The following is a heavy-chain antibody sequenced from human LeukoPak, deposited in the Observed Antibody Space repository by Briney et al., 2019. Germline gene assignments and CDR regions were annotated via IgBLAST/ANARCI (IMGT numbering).Heavy chain of an antibody. V-gene: IGHV3-53*01. CDR2: IHRDDKT. D-gene: IGHD3-22*01. CDR1: GFTVSSSF. Sequence: PGGSLRLSCAASGFTVSSSFIYWVRRAPGKGLEWVSFIHRDDKTYYADSVKGRFTMSRDSSKNTLYLQMNSLRAEDTAVYYCAKEGDSTGYYDYFDYWGQGTLVTVSS. CDR3: AKEGDSTGYYDYFDY. J-gene: IGHJ4*02.